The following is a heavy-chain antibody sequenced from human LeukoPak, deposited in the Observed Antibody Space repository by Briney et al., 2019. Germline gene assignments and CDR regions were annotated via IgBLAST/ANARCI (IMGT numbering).Heavy chain of an antibody. CDR3: ARYMGYYDSSGYYGFDY. V-gene: IGHV4-31*03. J-gene: IGHJ4*02. CDR1: GGSISSGGYY. Sequence: PSETLSLTCTVSGGSISSGGYYWSWIRQHPGKGLEWIGYIYYSGSTYYNPSLKSRVTISVDTSKNQFSLKLSSATAADTAVYYCARYMGYYDSSGYYGFDYWGQGTLVTVSS. CDR2: IYYSGST. D-gene: IGHD3-22*01.